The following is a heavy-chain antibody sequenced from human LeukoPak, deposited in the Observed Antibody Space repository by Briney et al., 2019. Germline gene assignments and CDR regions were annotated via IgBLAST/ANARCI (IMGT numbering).Heavy chain of an antibody. Sequence: PGGSLRLSCAASGFTFSSYAMSWVRQAPGKGLEWVSAISGSGGSTYYADSVKGRFTISRDNSKNTLYLQMNSLRAEDTAVYYCAKGGSGYYCNNGMDVWGQGTTVTVSS. CDR3: AKGGSGYYCNNGMDV. CDR1: GFTFSSYA. J-gene: IGHJ6*02. CDR2: ISGSGGST. V-gene: IGHV3-23*01. D-gene: IGHD3-22*01.